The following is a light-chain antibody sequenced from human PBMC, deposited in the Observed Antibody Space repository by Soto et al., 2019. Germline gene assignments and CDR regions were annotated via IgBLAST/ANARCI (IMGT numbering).Light chain of an antibody. Sequence: QLVLTQSPSAAASLGASVKITCTLSSGHSTYAIAWHQQQPEKGPRYLMKLNCDGSHKKGDGIPDRFSGSSSGAERCLIISNLQSEDEADYYCQTWDSGIGVFGGGTKLTVL. V-gene: IGLV4-69*01. CDR1: SGHSTYA. CDR2: LNCDGSH. J-gene: IGLJ3*02. CDR3: QTWDSGIGV.